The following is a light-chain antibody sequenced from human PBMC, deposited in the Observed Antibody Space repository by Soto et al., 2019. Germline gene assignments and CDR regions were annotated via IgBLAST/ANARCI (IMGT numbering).Light chain of an antibody. J-gene: IGKJ5*01. CDR3: QQYGSPPIT. Sequence: EGVLTQFPSTLSLSPGDRATLSCRASQSVSSTYLAWYQQQPGQAPKLLMSGTSNRATGTPDRFSGSGSGTDFTLTISRLEPEDFAVYYCQQYGSPPITFGQGTRLEIK. V-gene: IGKV3-20*01. CDR2: GTS. CDR1: QSVSSTY.